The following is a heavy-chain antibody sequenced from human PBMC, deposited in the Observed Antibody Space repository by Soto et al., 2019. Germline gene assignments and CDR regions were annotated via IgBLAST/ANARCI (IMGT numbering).Heavy chain of an antibody. Sequence: QVQLQQWGAGLLKPSETLSLTCAVYGGSFSGYYWSWIRQPPGKGLEWIGEINHSGSTNYNPSLKSRVTISVDTSKNQFSLKLSSVTAADTAVYYCAREGFGGYDYGDAFDIWGQGTMVTVSS. D-gene: IGHD5-12*01. CDR2: INHSGST. J-gene: IGHJ3*02. CDR1: GGSFSGYY. V-gene: IGHV4-34*01. CDR3: AREGFGGYDYGDAFDI.